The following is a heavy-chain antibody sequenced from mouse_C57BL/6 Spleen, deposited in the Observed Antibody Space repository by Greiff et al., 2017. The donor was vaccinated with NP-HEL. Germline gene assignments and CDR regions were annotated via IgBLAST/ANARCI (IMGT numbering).Heavy chain of an antibody. J-gene: IGHJ2*01. CDR2: IHPNSGST. CDR3: ARSNIYYGNYGAYFDY. V-gene: IGHV1-64*01. CDR1: GYTFTSYW. D-gene: IGHD2-1*01. Sequence: QVQLQQPGAELVKPGASVKLSCKASGYTFTSYWMHWVKQRPGQGLEWIGMIHPNSGSTNYNEKFKSKAKMTVDKSSSTAYMQLISLTSEDSAVYYCARSNIYYGNYGAYFDYWGQGTTLTVSS.